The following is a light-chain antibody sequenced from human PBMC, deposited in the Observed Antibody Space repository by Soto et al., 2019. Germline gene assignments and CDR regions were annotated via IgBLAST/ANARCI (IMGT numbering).Light chain of an antibody. CDR3: QHYNNWPWT. J-gene: IGKJ1*01. CDR1: HSVGST. CDR2: DTS. Sequence: ETVMTQSPATLSVSPGERATLSCRASHSVGSTLAWYQQKPGQAPRLLMYDTSTRATGIPPRFSGSGSGTEFTLTISSLQSDDSAVYYCQHYNNWPWTVGQGTKVEIK. V-gene: IGKV3-15*01.